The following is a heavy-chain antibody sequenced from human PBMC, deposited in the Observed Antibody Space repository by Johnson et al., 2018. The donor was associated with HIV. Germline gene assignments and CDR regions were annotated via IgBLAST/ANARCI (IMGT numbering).Heavy chain of an antibody. CDR1: GFTFSNAW. J-gene: IGHJ3*02. CDR3: ARGTLAAFDI. D-gene: IGHD2-2*01. Sequence: QVQLVESGGGLVKPGGSLRLSCAASGFTFSNAWMSWVRQAPGKGLEWVSYISSRATTIYYADSVKGRFTISRDNAKNSLYLQMNSLRAEDTALYYCARGTLAAFDIWGQGTMVTVSS. CDR2: ISSRATTI. V-gene: IGHV3-11*01.